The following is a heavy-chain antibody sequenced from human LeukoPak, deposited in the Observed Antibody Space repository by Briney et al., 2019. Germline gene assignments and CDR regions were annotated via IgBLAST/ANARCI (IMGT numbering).Heavy chain of an antibody. CDR3: ARAWLRLNPYFDY. J-gene: IGHJ4*02. CDR2: IIPIFGTA. CDR1: GGTFSSYA. Sequence: SVKVSCKASGGTFSSYAISWVRQAPGQGLEWMGGIIPIFGTANYAQRFQGRVTITADKSTSTAYMELSSLRSEDTAVYYCARAWLRLNPYFDYWGQGTLVTVSS. V-gene: IGHV1-69*06. D-gene: IGHD5-12*01.